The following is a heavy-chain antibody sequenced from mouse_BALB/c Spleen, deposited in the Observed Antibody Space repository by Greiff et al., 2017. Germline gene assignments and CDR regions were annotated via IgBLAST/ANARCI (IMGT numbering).Heavy chain of an antibody. V-gene: IGHV14-4*02. CDR1: GFNIKDYY. J-gene: IGHJ3*01. CDR2: IDPENGDT. D-gene: IGHD2-4*01. CDR3: NKGTTYDYTWFAY. Sequence: VQLQQSGAELVRSGASVKLSCTASGFNIKDYYMHWVKQRPEQGLEWIGWIDPENGDTEYAPKFQGKATMTADTSSNTAYLQLSSLTSEDTAVYYCNKGTTYDYTWFAYWGQGTLVTVSA.